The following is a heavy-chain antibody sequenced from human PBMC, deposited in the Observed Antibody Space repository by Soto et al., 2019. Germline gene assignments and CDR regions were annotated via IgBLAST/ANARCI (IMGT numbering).Heavy chain of an antibody. V-gene: IGHV3-33*01. Sequence: QVQLVESGGGVVQPGRSLRLSCAASGFTFSSYGMHWVRQAPGKGLERVAVIWDDGSNKYYADSVKGRFTISRDNSKNTRYLQMNSLRAEDTAVYYCARELQPGTTQHLSSLYYYYMDVWGKGTTVTVSS. CDR2: IWDDGSNK. J-gene: IGHJ6*03. CDR3: ARELQPGTTQHLSSLYYYYMDV. D-gene: IGHD4-17*01. CDR1: GFTFSSYG.